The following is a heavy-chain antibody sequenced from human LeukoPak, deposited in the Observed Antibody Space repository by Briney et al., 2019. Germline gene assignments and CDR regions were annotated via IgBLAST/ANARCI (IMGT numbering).Heavy chain of an antibody. Sequence: SQTLSLTCTVSGGSISSGGYYWSWIRQRPGKGLEWIGYIYYSGSTYYNPSLKSRVTISVDTSKNQFSLKLSSVTAADTAVYYCARGPDYDFWSGYQSDWGQGTLVTVSS. CDR1: GGSISSGGYY. CDR3: ARGPDYDFWSGYQSD. V-gene: IGHV4-31*03. D-gene: IGHD3-3*01. CDR2: IYYSGST. J-gene: IGHJ4*02.